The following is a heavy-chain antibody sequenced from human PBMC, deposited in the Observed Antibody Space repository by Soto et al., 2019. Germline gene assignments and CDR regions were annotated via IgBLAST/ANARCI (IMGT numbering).Heavy chain of an antibody. CDR1: GGSISSSSYY. Sequence: QLQLQESGPGLVKPSETLSLTCTVSGGSISSSSYYWGWIRQPPGKGLEWIGSTYYSGSTYYNPSLKSRVTISVDTSKNQFCLKLSSVTAADTAVYYCARRGTVAGFMYYFDYWGQGTLVTVSS. CDR3: ARRGTVAGFMYYFDY. J-gene: IGHJ4*02. CDR2: TYYSGST. V-gene: IGHV4-39*01. D-gene: IGHD6-19*01.